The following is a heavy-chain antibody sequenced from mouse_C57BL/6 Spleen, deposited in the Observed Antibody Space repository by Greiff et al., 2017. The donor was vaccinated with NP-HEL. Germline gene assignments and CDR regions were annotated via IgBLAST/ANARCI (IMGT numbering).Heavy chain of an antibody. V-gene: IGHV3-6*01. CDR2: ISYDGSN. Sequence: EVQRVESGPGLVKPSQSLSLTCSVTGYSITSGYYWNWIRQFPGNKLEWMGYISYDGSNNYNPSLKNRISITRDTSKNQFFLKLNSVTTEDTATYYCASLGYSNYEGESWFAYWGQGTLVTVSA. J-gene: IGHJ3*01. CDR3: ASLGYSNYEGESWFAY. CDR1: GYSITSGYY. D-gene: IGHD2-5*01.